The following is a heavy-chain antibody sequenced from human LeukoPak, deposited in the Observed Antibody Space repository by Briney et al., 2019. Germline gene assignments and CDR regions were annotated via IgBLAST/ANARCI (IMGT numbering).Heavy chain of an antibody. D-gene: IGHD3-16*01. CDR3: AREGEEFDYVWGSSGNRKDYYYYYMDV. J-gene: IGHJ6*03. CDR1: GYTFTSYG. V-gene: IGHV1-69*05. Sequence: SVKVSCKASGYTFTSYGISWVRQAPGQGLEWMGGIIPIFGTANYAQKFQGRVTITTDEYTSTAYMELSSLRSEDTAVYYCAREGEEFDYVWGSSGNRKDYYYYYMDVWGKGTTVTVSS. CDR2: IIPIFGTA.